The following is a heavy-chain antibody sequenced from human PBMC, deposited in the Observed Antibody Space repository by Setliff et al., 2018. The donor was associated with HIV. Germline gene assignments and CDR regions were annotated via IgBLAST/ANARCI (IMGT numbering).Heavy chain of an antibody. Sequence: NPSETLSLTCTVSGDSISTDYWTWIRQPPGKGLEWIGYIYNSASTSYNPSLKSRVTISVDTSKNQFSLKLSSVTAADTAVYYCASYRKAERWLQLGGNFDYWGQGTLVTVSS. D-gene: IGHD5-12*01. CDR2: IYNSAST. J-gene: IGHJ4*02. CDR1: GDSISTDY. V-gene: IGHV4-4*09. CDR3: ASYRKAERWLQLGGNFDY.